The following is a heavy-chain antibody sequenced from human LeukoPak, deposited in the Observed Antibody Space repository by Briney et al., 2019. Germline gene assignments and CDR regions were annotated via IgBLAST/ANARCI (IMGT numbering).Heavy chain of an antibody. V-gene: IGHV3-23*01. D-gene: IGHD6-6*01. CDR3: ARDQYSSWSENHFDY. CDR1: GFTFSSYA. J-gene: IGHJ4*02. Sequence: GGSLRLSCAASGFTFSSYAMSWVRQAPGKGLEWVSAISGSGGSTYYADSVKGRFTISRDNAKNSLYLQMNSLRAEDTAVYYCARDQYSSWSENHFDYWGQGTLVTVSS. CDR2: ISGSGGST.